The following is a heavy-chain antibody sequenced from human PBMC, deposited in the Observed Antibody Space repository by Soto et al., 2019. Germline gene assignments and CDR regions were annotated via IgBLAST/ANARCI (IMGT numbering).Heavy chain of an antibody. D-gene: IGHD6-13*01. J-gene: IGHJ6*02. CDR3: ARIASAGRGWDV. Sequence: EEQLVESGGGLVQPGGSLRLSCADFGFTFSNYWMSWVRQAPVKGLEWVGNIKQDGSEKNYVDSVKGRFTISRDNAKNSLYLQMNSLRAEDTAVYYCARIASAGRGWDVWGQGTTVVVSS. CDR1: GFTFSNYW. CDR2: IKQDGSEK. V-gene: IGHV3-7*01.